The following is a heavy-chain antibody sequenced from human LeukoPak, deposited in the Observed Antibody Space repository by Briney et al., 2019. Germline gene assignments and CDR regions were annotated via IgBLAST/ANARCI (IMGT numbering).Heavy chain of an antibody. CDR3: AKDLIAVTPNY. V-gene: IGHV3-53*01. CDR1: GFTVSSNH. CDR2: IYSGGST. D-gene: IGHD6-19*01. Sequence: PGGSLRLSCAASGFTVSSNHMSWVRQAPGKGLEWVSVIYSGGSTYYADSVKGRFTISRDNSKNTLYLQMNSLRAEDAAVYYCAKDLIAVTPNYWGQGTLVTVSS. J-gene: IGHJ4*02.